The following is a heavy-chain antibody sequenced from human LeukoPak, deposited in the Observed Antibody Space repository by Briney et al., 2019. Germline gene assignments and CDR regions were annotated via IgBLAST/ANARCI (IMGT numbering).Heavy chain of an antibody. D-gene: IGHD3-9*01. Sequence: GGSLRLSCAASGFTFSIYAMSWVRRAPGKGLEWVSPITGRGGKTYYADSVKGRFTISRDNSKNTLYLQMNSLRAEDTAVYYCAKWGDYDVLTGYYVSDYWGQGTLVTVSS. V-gene: IGHV3-23*01. CDR1: GFTFSIYA. J-gene: IGHJ4*02. CDR2: ITGRGGKT. CDR3: AKWGDYDVLTGYYVSDY.